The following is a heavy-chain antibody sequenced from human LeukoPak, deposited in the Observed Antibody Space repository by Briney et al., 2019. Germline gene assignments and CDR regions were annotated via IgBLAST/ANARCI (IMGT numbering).Heavy chain of an antibody. CDR1: GVSVSDGRYY. CDR2: KYYSGSA. Sequence: SETLSLTCNVSGVSVSDGRYYWTWIRQHPGKGLEWIGYKYYSGSAEYNPSLKSRLTISIDTSKNQFSLQLSSVTAADTATYYCATPYCSSISCLDVFNVWGPGTRVTVSS. CDR3: ATPYCSSISCLDVFNV. D-gene: IGHD2-2*01. V-gene: IGHV4-31*03. J-gene: IGHJ3*01.